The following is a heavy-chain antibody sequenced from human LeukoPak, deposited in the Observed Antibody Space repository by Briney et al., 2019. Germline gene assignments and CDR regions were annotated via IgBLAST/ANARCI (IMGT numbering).Heavy chain of an antibody. J-gene: IGHJ4*02. D-gene: IGHD3-22*01. V-gene: IGHV1-46*01. CDR2: INPSGGST. CDR3: ARDRRGYYDSSGYSNYFDY. Sequence: ASVKVSCKASGYTFTSYGISWVRQAPGQGLEWMGIINPSGGSTSYAQKFQGRVTMTRDTSTSTVYMELSSLRSEDTAVYYCARDRRGYYDSSGYSNYFDYWGQGTLVTVSS. CDR1: GYTFTSYG.